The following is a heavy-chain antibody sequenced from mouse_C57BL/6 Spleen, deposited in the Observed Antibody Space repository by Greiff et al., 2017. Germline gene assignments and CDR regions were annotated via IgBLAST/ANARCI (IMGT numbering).Heavy chain of an antibody. CDR1: GYTFTSYD. CDR2: IYPRDGST. D-gene: IGHD1-1*01. CDR3: ARGGYGSSPYAMDY. V-gene: IGHV1-85*01. J-gene: IGHJ4*01. Sequence: LQQSGPELVKPGASVKLSCKASGYTFTSYDINWVKQRPGQGLEWIGWIYPRDGSTKYNEKFKGKATLTVDTSSSTAYMELHSLTSEDSAVYFCARGGYGSSPYAMDYWGQGTSVTVSS.